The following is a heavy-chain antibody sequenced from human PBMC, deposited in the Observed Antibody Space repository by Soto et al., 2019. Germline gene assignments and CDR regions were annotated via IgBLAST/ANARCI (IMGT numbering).Heavy chain of an antibody. V-gene: IGHV3-23*01. D-gene: IGHD3-3*01. J-gene: IGHJ6*02. Sequence: GGSLRLSCAASGFTFSSYAMSWVRQAPGKGLEWVSAISGSGGSTYYADSVKGRFTISRDNSKNTLYLQMSSLRAEDTAVYYCVWSVRYYYYGMDVWGQGTTVTVSS. CDR3: VWSVRYYYYGMDV. CDR2: ISGSGGST. CDR1: GFTFSSYA.